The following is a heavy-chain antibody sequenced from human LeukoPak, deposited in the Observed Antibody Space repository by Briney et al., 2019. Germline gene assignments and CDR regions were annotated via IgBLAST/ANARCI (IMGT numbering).Heavy chain of an antibody. CDR3: ARGLDYGDYFDY. D-gene: IGHD4-17*01. CDR1: GFTFSAYA. V-gene: IGHV3-23*05. CDR2: IGSDNKP. Sequence: GGSLRLSCEASGFTFSAYAMTWVRQAPGQGLEWVSSIGSDNKPHYSESVKGRFAISRDNSKNTLYLQMNSLRAEDTAVYYCARGLDYGDYFDYWGQGTLVTVSS. J-gene: IGHJ4*02.